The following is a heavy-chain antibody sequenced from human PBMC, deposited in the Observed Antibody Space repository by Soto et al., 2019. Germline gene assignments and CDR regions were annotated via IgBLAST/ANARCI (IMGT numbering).Heavy chain of an antibody. V-gene: IGHV1-2*02. Sequence: SVKVSCKASGYTFTDHYLHWVRQSPGQGLESMGWINPNTGDTIYAHKFQGRVTMTRDTSISTAHMELRRLTSDDTAMYHCAIFRRVRPTEYDWGQGTLVTVSS. J-gene: IGHJ4*02. CDR3: AIFRRVRPTEYD. D-gene: IGHD2-21*01. CDR2: INPNTGDT. CDR1: GYTFTDHY.